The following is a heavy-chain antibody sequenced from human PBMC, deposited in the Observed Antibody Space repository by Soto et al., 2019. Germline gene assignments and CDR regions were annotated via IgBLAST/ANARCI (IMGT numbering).Heavy chain of an antibody. D-gene: IGHD2-2*01. Sequence: VQLVQSGAEVKKPGSSVKVSCKASGSTFSSYGVSWVRQAPGQGLEWMGGITPLFGTANSAPKFQARVTITADDSTNTAYMELSSLRSEDTAVYYCARGYYALDDRGQGPLVTVSS. CDR1: GSTFSSYG. CDR2: ITPLFGTA. V-gene: IGHV1-69*12. CDR3: ARGYYALDD. J-gene: IGHJ4*02.